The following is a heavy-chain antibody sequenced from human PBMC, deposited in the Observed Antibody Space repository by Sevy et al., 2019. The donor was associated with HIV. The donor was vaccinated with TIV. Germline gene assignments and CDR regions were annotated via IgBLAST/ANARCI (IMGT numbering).Heavy chain of an antibody. Sequence: SETLSLTCTVSGGSISSSSYYWGWIRQPPGKGLEWIGSIYYSGSTYYNPSLKSRVTISVDTSKNQSSLKLSSVTAADTAVYYCASLSHVDTAMAEYYFDYWGQGTLVTVSS. J-gene: IGHJ4*02. CDR3: ASLSHVDTAMAEYYFDY. CDR1: GGSISSSSYY. CDR2: IYYSGST. V-gene: IGHV4-39*01. D-gene: IGHD5-18*01.